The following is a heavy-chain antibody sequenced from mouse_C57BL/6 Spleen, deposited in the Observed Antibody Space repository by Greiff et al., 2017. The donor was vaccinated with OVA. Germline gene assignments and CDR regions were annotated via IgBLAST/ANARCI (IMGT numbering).Heavy chain of an antibody. J-gene: IGHJ4*01. CDR2: IWRGGST. CDR3: AAYYYEDYAMDY. D-gene: IGHD1-1*01. Sequence: VKLMESGPGLVQPSQSLSITCTVSGFSLTSYGVHWVRQSPGTGLEWLGVIWRGGSTDYNAAFMSRLSITKDNSKSQVFFKMNSLQADDTAIYYCAAYYYEDYAMDYWGQGTSVTVSS. CDR1: GFSLTSYG. V-gene: IGHV2-5*01.